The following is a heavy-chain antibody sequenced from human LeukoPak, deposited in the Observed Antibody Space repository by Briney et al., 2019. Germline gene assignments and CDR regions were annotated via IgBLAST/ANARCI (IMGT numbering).Heavy chain of an antibody. V-gene: IGHV4-31*02. J-gene: IGHJ4*02. CDR2: IYYSGST. D-gene: IGHD3-3*01. CDR3: ARRRVFPPYYFDY. Sequence: SQTLSLTCTVSSGSISSGGYYWSWIRQHPGKGLEWIGYIYYSGSTYYNPSLKSRVTISVDTSKNQFSLKLSSVTAADTAVYYCARRRVFPPYYFDYWGQGTLVTVSS. CDR1: SGSISSGGYY.